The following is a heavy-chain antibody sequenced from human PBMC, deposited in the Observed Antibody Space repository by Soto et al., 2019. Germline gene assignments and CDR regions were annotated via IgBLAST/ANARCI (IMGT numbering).Heavy chain of an antibody. D-gene: IGHD1-26*01. CDR3: ARRYGSAFAI. J-gene: IGHJ3*02. Sequence: SETLSLTCSVSGGSISSYYWSWIRQPPGKGLEWVGYIYYSGSTNYNPSLKSRVTISVDTSKNQFSLKLSSVTAADTAVYYCARRYGSAFAIWGQGTMVTVSS. V-gene: IGHV4-59*08. CDR2: IYYSGST. CDR1: GGSISSYY.